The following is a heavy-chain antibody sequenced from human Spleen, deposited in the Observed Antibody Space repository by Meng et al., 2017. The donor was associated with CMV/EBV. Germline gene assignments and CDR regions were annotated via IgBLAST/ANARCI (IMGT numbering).Heavy chain of an antibody. Sequence: SQTLSLTCAVYGESSSGYYWTWIRQPPGKGLEWIGVINYSGSTDYNPSLKSRVSISIDTSKNQFSLKLTSVTAADTAVYYCARAGGFGSYSGMDVWGQGTTVTVSS. CDR3: ARAGGFGSYSGMDV. CDR1: GESSSGYY. CDR2: INYSGST. D-gene: IGHD3-10*01. V-gene: IGHV4-34*01. J-gene: IGHJ6*02.